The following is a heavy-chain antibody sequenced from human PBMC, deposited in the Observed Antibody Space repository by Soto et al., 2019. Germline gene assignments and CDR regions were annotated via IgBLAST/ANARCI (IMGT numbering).Heavy chain of an antibody. CDR2: FIPIFRTL. CDR1: GGIFGSHG. J-gene: IGHJ3*01. V-gene: IGHV1-69*01. D-gene: IGHD3-10*01. CDR3: VRDRRIYYSGPHDEFVASDYEV. Sequence: QVQLIQSEAEVKKPGSSVRVSCTASGGIFGSHGFSWVRQAPGQRLEWVGGFIPIFRTLTYTEKFQARVRIAADESTNTVYLALSSLTSEDTAVYYCVRDRRIYYSGPHDEFVASDYEVWGQGTMGSVSS.